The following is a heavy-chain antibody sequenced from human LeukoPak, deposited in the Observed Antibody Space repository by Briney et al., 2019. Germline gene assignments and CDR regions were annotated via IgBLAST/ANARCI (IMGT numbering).Heavy chain of an antibody. Sequence: PSETLSLTCTVSGGSVDSHYWSWIRQLPGKGLEWIGYIYYSGSTNYNPSLKSRVTISVDTFRNQFSLKLSSVTAADTAVYYCARDYGGDFDYWGPGTLVTVSS. CDR3: ARDYGGDFDY. V-gene: IGHV4-59*02. D-gene: IGHD4-17*01. CDR2: IYYSGST. J-gene: IGHJ4*02. CDR1: GGSVDSHY.